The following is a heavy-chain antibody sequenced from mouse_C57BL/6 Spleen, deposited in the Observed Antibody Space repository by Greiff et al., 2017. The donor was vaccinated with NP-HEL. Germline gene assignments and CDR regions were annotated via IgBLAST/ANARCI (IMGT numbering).Heavy chain of an antibody. V-gene: IGHV1-69*01. CDR2: IDPSDSYT. CDR1: GYTFTSYW. D-gene: IGHD4-1*01. CDR3: ARRGTNLAMDY. J-gene: IGHJ4*01. Sequence: VQLQQPGAELVMPGASVKLSCKASGYTFTSYWMHWVKQRPGQGLEWIGEIDPSDSYTNYNQKFKGKSTLTVDKSSSTAYMQLSSLTSEDSAVYYCARRGTNLAMDYWGQGTSVTVSS.